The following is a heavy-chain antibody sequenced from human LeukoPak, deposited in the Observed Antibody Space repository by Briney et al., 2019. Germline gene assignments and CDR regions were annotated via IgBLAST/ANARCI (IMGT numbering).Heavy chain of an antibody. Sequence: SETLSLTCTVSGDSINAYYWGWIRQPPGKGLEWIGYIYFSGSTNYNPSLKGRVTISVDTSKNQFSLKLSSVTAADTAVYYCAREGYCSGGSCYDYWGQGTLVTVSS. J-gene: IGHJ4*02. CDR3: AREGYCSGGSCYDY. CDR2: IYFSGST. V-gene: IGHV4-59*08. CDR1: GDSINAYY. D-gene: IGHD2-15*01.